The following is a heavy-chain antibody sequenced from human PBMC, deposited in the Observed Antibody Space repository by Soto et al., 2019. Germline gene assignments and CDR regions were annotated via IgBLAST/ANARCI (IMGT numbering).Heavy chain of an antibody. D-gene: IGHD5-18*01. CDR2: ISGSGGST. J-gene: IGHJ5*02. CDR3: AKGIEFIYSYGSLNWFDP. V-gene: IGHV3-23*01. CDR1: GFTFSSYA. Sequence: GGSLRLSCAASGFTFSSYAMSWVRQAPGKGLEWVSAISGSGGSTYYADSVKGRFTISRDNSKNTLYLQMNSLRAEDTAVYYCAKGIEFIYSYGSLNWFDPWGQGTLVTVSS.